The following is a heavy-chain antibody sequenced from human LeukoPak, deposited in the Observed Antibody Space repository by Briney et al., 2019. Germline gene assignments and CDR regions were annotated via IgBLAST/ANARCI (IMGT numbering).Heavy chain of an antibody. CDR2: ISTSSSYI. CDR1: GFTFNRYN. Sequence: GGSLRLSCVASGFTFNRYNMNWVRRAPGKGLECVSSISTSSSYIYYADSVRGRLTISRDNAKNSLYLQMNSLRAEETAVYSCARGADGVSSNSRGWFDPWGQGTLVTVSS. J-gene: IGHJ5*02. CDR3: ARGADGVSSNSRGWFDP. V-gene: IGHV3-21*01. D-gene: IGHD2-15*01.